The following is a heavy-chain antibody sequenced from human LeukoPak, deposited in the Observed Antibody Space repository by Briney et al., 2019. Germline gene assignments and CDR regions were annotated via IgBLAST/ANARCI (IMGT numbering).Heavy chain of an antibody. V-gene: IGHV4-39*01. CDR3: ARSYGQTWIGYLDY. J-gene: IGHJ4*02. Sequence: SETLSLTCTVSGGSISSSSYYWGWIRQPPGKGLEWIGSIYYSGSTYYNPSLKSRVTISVDTSKNQFSLKLSSVTAADTAVYYCARSYGQTWIGYLDYWGQGTLVTVSS. D-gene: IGHD5-12*01. CDR2: IYYSGST. CDR1: GGSISSSSYY.